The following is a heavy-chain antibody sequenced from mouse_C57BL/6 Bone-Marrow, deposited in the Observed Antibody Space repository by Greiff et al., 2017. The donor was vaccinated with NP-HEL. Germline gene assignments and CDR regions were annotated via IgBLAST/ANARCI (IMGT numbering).Heavy chain of an antibody. J-gene: IGHJ2*01. CDR1: GYTFTSYW. Sequence: VQLQQPGAELVRPGSSVKLSCKASGYTFTSYWMHWVKQRPIQGLEWIGNIDPSDGGTHYNQKFKDKATLTVDKSSSTAYMQLSSLTSEDSAVYYCAREVLGCSTCCDYWGQGTTLTVSS. D-gene: IGHD5-1*01. CDR3: AREVLGCSTCCDY. CDR2: IDPSDGGT. V-gene: IGHV1-52*01.